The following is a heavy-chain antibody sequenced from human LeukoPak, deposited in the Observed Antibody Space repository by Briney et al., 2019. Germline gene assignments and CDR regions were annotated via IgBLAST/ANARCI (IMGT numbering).Heavy chain of an antibody. Sequence: PSETLSLTCTVSAGSISSYYWSWIRQPPGKGLEWIGYIYYSGSTNYNPSLKSRVAISVDTSKNQFSLKLSSVTAADTAVYYCARASSITMIDAFDIWGQGTMVSVSS. J-gene: IGHJ3*02. CDR3: ARASSITMIDAFDI. CDR1: AGSISSYY. D-gene: IGHD3-22*01. V-gene: IGHV4-59*01. CDR2: IYYSGST.